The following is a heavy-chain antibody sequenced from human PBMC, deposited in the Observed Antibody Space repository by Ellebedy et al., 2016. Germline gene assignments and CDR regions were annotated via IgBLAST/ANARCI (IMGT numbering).Heavy chain of an antibody. CDR2: ISGSGGST. J-gene: IGHJ6*02. Sequence: GGSLRLSXAASGFTFSSYAMSWVRQAPGKGLEWVSAISGSGGSTYYADSVKGRFTISRDNSKNTLYLQMNSLRVEDTGIYYCAKVRSPDFYNTYDMDVWGQGTTVTVSS. D-gene: IGHD3-10*01. CDR1: GFTFSSYA. CDR3: AKVRSPDFYNTYDMDV. V-gene: IGHV3-23*01.